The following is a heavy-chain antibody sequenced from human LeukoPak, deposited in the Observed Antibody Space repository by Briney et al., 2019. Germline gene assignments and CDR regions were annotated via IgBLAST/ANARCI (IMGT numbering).Heavy chain of an antibody. CDR3: ARTFATIFRVVQYYFDY. D-gene: IGHD3-3*01. CDR2: IYYSGST. Sequence: SQTLSLTCTVSGGSISSGGYYWRWIRQHPGKGLEWIGYIYYSGSTYYNPSLKSRITISVDTSKNQFSLKLSSVTAADTAVYYCARTFATIFRVVQYYFDYWGQGTLVTVSS. V-gene: IGHV4-31*03. J-gene: IGHJ4*02. CDR1: GGSISSGGYY.